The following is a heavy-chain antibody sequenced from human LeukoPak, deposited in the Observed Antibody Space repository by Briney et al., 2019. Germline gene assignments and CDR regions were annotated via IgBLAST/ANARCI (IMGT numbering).Heavy chain of an antibody. CDR3: ARVSTRRREYYFDY. J-gene: IGHJ4*02. Sequence: ASVKVSCKASGYTFTSYYMHWVRQAPGQGLEWMGIINPSGGSTSYAQKFQGRVTMTTDTSTSTAYMELRSLRSDDTAVYYCARVSTRRREYYFDYWGQGTLVTVSS. CDR2: INPSGGST. D-gene: IGHD3-10*01. V-gene: IGHV1-46*01. CDR1: GYTFTSYY.